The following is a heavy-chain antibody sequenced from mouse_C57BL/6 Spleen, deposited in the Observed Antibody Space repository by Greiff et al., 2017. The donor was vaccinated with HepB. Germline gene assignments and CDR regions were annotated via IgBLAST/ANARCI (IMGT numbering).Heavy chain of an antibody. CDR1: GYTFTSYW. D-gene: IGHD4-1*01. J-gene: IGHJ3*01. V-gene: IGHV1-59*01. CDR3: AREGDWGPFAY. CDR2: IDPSDSYT. Sequence: VQLQQPGAELVRPGTSVKLSCKASGYTFTSYWMHWVKQRPGQGLEWIGVIDPSDSYTNYNQKFKGKATLTVDTSYSTAYMQLSSLTSEDSAVYFCAREGDWGPFAYWGHGTLVTVSA.